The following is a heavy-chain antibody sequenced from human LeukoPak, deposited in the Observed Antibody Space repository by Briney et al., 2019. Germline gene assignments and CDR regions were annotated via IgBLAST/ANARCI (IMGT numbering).Heavy chain of an antibody. CDR3: AREVCSSTSCYLFSYYYYYMDV. Sequence: SETLSLTCTVSGGSISSGGYYWSWIRQHPGKGLEWIGYIYYSGSTYYNPSLKSRVTISVDTSKNQFSLELSSVTAADTAVYYCAREVCSSTSCYLFSYYYYYMDVWGKGTTVTVSS. CDR2: IYYSGST. V-gene: IGHV4-31*03. J-gene: IGHJ6*03. CDR1: GGSISSGGYY. D-gene: IGHD2-2*01.